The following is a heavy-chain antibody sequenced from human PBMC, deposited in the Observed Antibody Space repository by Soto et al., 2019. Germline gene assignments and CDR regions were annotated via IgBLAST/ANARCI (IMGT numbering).Heavy chain of an antibody. CDR3: AGGSFDY. CDR1: GGSISSSSYY. V-gene: IGHV4-39*01. Sequence: PSETLSLTFTVSGGSISSSSYYWGWIRQPPGKGLEWIGSIYYSGSTYYNPSLKSRVTISVDTSKNQFSLKLSSVTAADTAVYYCAGGSFDYWGQGTLVTVSS. J-gene: IGHJ4*02. D-gene: IGHD3-16*01. CDR2: IYYSGST.